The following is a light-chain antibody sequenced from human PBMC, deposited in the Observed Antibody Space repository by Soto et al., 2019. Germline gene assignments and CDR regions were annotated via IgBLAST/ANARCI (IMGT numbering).Light chain of an antibody. J-gene: IGLJ1*01. Sequence: SALTQPPSASGSPGRSVTISCTGASSDVGGYNFVSWYQQHPGKAPKLLIYEVTKRPSGVPDRFSGSRSGNTASLTVSGLQAEDEADYYCSSYAGSSNVFGTGTKVTVL. CDR2: EVT. CDR3: SSYAGSSNV. CDR1: SSDVGGYNF. V-gene: IGLV2-8*01.